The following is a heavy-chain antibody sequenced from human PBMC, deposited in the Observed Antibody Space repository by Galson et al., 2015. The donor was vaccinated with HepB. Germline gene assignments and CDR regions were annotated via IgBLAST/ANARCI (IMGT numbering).Heavy chain of an antibody. V-gene: IGHV3-30*18. D-gene: IGHD6-19*01. CDR1: GFTFSSYG. CDR2: ISYDGSNK. CDR3: AKDSGAGSGWFEYYFDY. J-gene: IGHJ4*02. Sequence: SLRLSCAASGFTFSSYGMHWVRQAPGKGLEWVAVISYDGSNKYYADSVKGRFTISRVNSKNTLYLQTNSLRAEDTAVYYCAKDSGAGSGWFEYYFDYWGQGTLSPSPQ.